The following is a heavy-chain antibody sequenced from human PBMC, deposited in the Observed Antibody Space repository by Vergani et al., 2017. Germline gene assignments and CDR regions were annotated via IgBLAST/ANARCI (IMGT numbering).Heavy chain of an antibody. CDR2: ITPFDSKI. D-gene: IGHD2-21*01. Sequence: EVMLVPSGAEVKKPGESLTISCKYSESSFTSNQIAWVRQMSGKGLQWMGNITPFDSKIAYSPSFQGQVIMSIDKSITTAYLQWRSLEASDTAIYYCTRHVPCGDGACLHFDHWGQGTQVTVSS. CDR3: TRHVPCGDGACLHFDH. J-gene: IGHJ4*02. CDR1: ESSFTSNQ. V-gene: IGHV5-51*01.